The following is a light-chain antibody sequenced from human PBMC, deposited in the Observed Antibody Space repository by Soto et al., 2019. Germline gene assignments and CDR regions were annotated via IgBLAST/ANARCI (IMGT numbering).Light chain of an antibody. Sequence: EIVLTQSPGTLSLSPGERATLSCRASQTISTMNLAWYQQKPGQAPRLPIYGTSNRATGIPDRFRGSGSGTDFTLTISRLEPEDFVVYYCHQYGSLPLTFGGGAKVEIK. CDR1: QTISTMN. CDR3: HQYGSLPLT. V-gene: IGKV3-20*01. J-gene: IGKJ4*01. CDR2: GTS.